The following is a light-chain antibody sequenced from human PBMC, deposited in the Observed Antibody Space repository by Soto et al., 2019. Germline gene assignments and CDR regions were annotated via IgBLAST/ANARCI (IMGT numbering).Light chain of an antibody. J-gene: IGKJ3*01. V-gene: IGKV3-11*01. CDR1: QSVSSY. CDR3: QQRSNWPET. CDR2: DAS. Sequence: EIVLTQSPATLSLSPGERATLSCRASQSVSSYLAWYQQKPGQAPRLLIYDASNRVTGIPARFSGSGSGTDFTLTISSLEPEDFAVYYRQQRSNWPETFGPGTKVDIK.